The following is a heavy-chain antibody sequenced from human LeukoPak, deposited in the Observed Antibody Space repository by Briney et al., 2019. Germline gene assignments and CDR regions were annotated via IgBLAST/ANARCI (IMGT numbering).Heavy chain of an antibody. D-gene: IGHD4-11*01. J-gene: IGHJ5*02. V-gene: IGHV1-2*02. Sequence: ASVKVSCKASGYTFTGYYMHWVRQAPGQGLEWMGWINPNSGGTNYAQKFQGRVTMTRDTSISTAYMELSRLRSDDTAVFYCARAPPRMTNPLDPWGQGTLVTVSS. CDR3: ARAPPRMTNPLDP. CDR1: GYTFTGYY. CDR2: INPNSGGT.